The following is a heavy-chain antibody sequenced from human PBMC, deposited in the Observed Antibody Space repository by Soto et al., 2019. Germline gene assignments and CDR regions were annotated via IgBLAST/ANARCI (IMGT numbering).Heavy chain of an antibody. J-gene: IGHJ4*02. D-gene: IGHD2-2*01. CDR3: AKDFYTVRVPAAPRPHYFDF. CDR1: GFTFSKYG. CDR2: LSFDGSNK. Sequence: QVQLVESGGGVVQPGRSLRLSCAASGFTFSKYGMHWVRQAPGEGLEWVAVLSFDGSNKNYADSVKGRFTISRDNSKNTLFLQMNSLRTEDTAVYFCAKDFYTVRVPAAPRPHYFDFWGPGTLVTVSS. V-gene: IGHV3-30*18.